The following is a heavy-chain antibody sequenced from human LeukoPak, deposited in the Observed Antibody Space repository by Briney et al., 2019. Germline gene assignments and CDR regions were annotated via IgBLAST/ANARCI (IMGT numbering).Heavy chain of an antibody. Sequence: GGSLRLSCAASGFSFSTSGVHWIRQAPGKGLEWVAFIEFNGGNGGNEYYADSVKGRFTISRDNSKNTVHLQMNSLRPEDTAMYYCARESNPRGRLDYWGQGTLVTVSS. CDR2: IEFNGGNG. CDR1: GFSFSTSG. CDR3: ARESNPRGRLDY. J-gene: IGHJ4*02. V-gene: IGHV3-30*19.